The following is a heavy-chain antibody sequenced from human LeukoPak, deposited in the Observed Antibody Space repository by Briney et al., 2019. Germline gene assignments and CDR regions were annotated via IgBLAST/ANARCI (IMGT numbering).Heavy chain of an antibody. CDR3: ARLMTGRRGAFDI. J-gene: IGHJ3*02. D-gene: IGHD3-10*01. Sequence: GGSLRLSCAASGFTFSSYEMNWVRQAPGKGLEWVSYISSSGSTICYADSVKGRFTISRDNAKNSLYLQMNSLRAEDTAVYYCARLMTGRRGAFDIWGQGTMVTVSS. CDR1: GFTFSSYE. V-gene: IGHV3-48*03. CDR2: ISSSGSTI.